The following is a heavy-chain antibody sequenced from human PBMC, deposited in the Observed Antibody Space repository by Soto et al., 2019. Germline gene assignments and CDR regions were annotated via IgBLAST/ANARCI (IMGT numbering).Heavy chain of an antibody. J-gene: IGHJ4*02. V-gene: IGHV4-59*01. CDR3: ARAASYYYGSGSLD. Sequence: SETLSLTCTVSGGSISSYYWSWIRQPPGKGLEWIGYIYYSGSTNYNPSLKSRVTISVDTSKNQFSLKLSSVTAADTAVYYCARAASYYYGSGSLDWGQGTLVTVSS. CDR1: GGSISSYY. CDR2: IYYSGST. D-gene: IGHD3-10*01.